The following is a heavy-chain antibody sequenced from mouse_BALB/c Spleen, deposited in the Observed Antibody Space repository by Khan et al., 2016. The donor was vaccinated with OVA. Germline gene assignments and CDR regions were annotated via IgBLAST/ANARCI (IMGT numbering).Heavy chain of an antibody. V-gene: IGHV3-2*02. CDR1: GYSITSEYA. J-gene: IGHJ3*01. D-gene: IGHD2-4*01. CDR2: INYSGNT. Sequence: VQLKESGPGLVKPSQSLSLTCTVTGYSITSEYAWNWIRQFPGNKLEWMGYINYSGNTSFNPSPKSRTSITRDTSKNQFFLQLNSVTTEDTATYYCARKDYYDYDPFPYWGQGTLVTVSA. CDR3: ARKDYYDYDPFPY.